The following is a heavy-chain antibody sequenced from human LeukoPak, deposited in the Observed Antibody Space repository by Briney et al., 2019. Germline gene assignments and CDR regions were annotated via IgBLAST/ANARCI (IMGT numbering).Heavy chain of an antibody. D-gene: IGHD2-2*01. Sequence: GGSLRLSCAASGFMFSSYWMTWVRQAPGKGLEWVANINQDGSIRYYVGSVQGRFTISRDNAKNSLYLQMYSLRAEDTAVYYCARTNAWHPGDYWGREPWSPSPQ. J-gene: IGHJ4*02. CDR2: INQDGSIR. CDR1: GFMFSSYW. V-gene: IGHV3-7*01. CDR3: ARTNAWHPGDY.